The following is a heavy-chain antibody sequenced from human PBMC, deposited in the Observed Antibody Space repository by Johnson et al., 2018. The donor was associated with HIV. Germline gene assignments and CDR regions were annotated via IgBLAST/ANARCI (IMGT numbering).Heavy chain of an antibody. D-gene: IGHD3-3*01. CDR1: GFTFDDYA. CDR2: ISWDGNST. Sequence: VQLVESGGGFVQPGGSLRLSCAASGFTFDDYAMHWVRQPPGKGLEWVSLISWDGNSTYYADSVMGRFTISRYNSKNTLYLQMNSLRAEDTAVYYWAREGVEINAFDIWGQGTMVTVSS. CDR3: AREGVEINAFDI. V-gene: IGHV3-43D*03. J-gene: IGHJ3*02.